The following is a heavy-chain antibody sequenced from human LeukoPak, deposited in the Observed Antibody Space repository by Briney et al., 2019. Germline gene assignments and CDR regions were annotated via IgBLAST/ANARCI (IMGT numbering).Heavy chain of an antibody. CDR3: ARVMGNYATDY. V-gene: IGHV3-23*01. CDR2: IDISGDNA. Sequence: PGGSLRLSCAASGFTFSSHAMCWVRQAPGRGLEWVSSIDISGDNAHYADSVKGRFTISRDNSKNTLYLQMDSLRAEDTAVYYCARVMGNYATDYWGQGTLVTVSS. J-gene: IGHJ4*02. D-gene: IGHD1-7*01. CDR1: GFTFSSHA.